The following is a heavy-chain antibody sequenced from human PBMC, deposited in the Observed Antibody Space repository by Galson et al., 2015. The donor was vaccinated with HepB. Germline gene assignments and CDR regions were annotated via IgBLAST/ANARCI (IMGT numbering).Heavy chain of an antibody. V-gene: IGHV3-15*01. CDR2: IKSKSDGGTT. J-gene: IGHJ3*02. CDR1: GFTFTAAW. CDR3: ATDQLLDSGYDQGVAFDI. Sequence: SLRLSCAASGFTFTAAWMTWVRQAPGKGLEWVGRIKSKSDGGTTDYSAPVKGRFTVSRDDSENTLYLQMNSLKTDDTAVYYCATDQLLDSGYDQGVAFDIWGQGTMVTGSS. D-gene: IGHD5-12*01.